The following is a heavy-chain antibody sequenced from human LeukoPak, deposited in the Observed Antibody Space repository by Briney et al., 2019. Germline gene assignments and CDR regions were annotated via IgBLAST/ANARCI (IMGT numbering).Heavy chain of an antibody. CDR3: AGGPEIWGITGTTGGGGIDY. V-gene: IGHV4-34*01. D-gene: IGHD1-7*01. Sequence: PSETLSLTCAVYGGSFSGYYWSWIRQPPGKGLEWIGEINHSGSTNYNPSLKSRVTISVDTSKNQFSLKLSSVTAADTAVYYCAGGPEIWGITGTTGGGGIDYWGQGTLVTVSS. CDR2: INHSGST. CDR1: GGSFSGYY. J-gene: IGHJ4*02.